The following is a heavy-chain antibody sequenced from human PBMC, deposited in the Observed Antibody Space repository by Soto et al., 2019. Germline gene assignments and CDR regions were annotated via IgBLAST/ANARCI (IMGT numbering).Heavy chain of an antibody. J-gene: IGHJ3*02. D-gene: IGHD3-22*01. CDR1: GYTFTSYA. Sequence: ASVTVSCKASGYTFTSYAMHWVRQAPGQRLEWMGWINAGNGNTKYSQKFQGRVTITRDTSASTAYMELSSLRSEDTAVYYCARGGDYYDSSGYYYGAFDIWGQGTMVTV. CDR3: ARGGDYYDSSGYYYGAFDI. CDR2: INAGNGNT. V-gene: IGHV1-3*01.